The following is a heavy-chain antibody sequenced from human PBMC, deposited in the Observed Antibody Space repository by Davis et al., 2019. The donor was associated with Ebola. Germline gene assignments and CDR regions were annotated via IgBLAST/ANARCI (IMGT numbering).Heavy chain of an antibody. CDR2: IKQDGSEK. V-gene: IGHV3-7*01. CDR1: GFTFSSYW. CDR3: ARDRHPYSSSGVLGY. J-gene: IGHJ4*02. Sequence: PGGSLRLSCAASGFTFSSYWMSWVRQAPGKGLEWVANIKQDGSEKYYVDSVKGRFTISRDNAKNSLYLQMNSLRAEDTAVYYCARDRHPYSSSGVLGYWGQGTLVTVSS. D-gene: IGHD6-13*01.